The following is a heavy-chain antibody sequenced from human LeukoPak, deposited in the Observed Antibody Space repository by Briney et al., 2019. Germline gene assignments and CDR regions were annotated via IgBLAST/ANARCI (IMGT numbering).Heavy chain of an antibody. V-gene: IGHV3-7*01. J-gene: IGHJ5*02. CDR1: GFTFSSYW. CDR3: ARSFVPAAGWFDP. CDR2: IKQDGSEK. D-gene: IGHD2-2*01. Sequence: GGSLRLSCAASGFTFSSYWMSWVRQAPGKGLEWVANIKQDGSEKYYVDSVKGRFTISRDNAKNSLYLQMNSLRAEDTAVYYCARSFVPAAGWFDPWGQGTLVTVSS.